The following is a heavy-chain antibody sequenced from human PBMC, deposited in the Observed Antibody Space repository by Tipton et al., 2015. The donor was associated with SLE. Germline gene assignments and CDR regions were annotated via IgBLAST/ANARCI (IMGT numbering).Heavy chain of an antibody. CDR1: GGSFSSDTYL. V-gene: IGHV4-39*07. J-gene: IGHJ4*02. CDR2: IYYTGST. CDR3: ARASAGNGYSFDY. D-gene: IGHD4-23*01. Sequence: TLSLTCTVSGGSFSSDTYLWGWIRQPPGKGLEWIGDIYYTGSTYYNPSLKSRVTISVDTSKNQFSLKLSSVTAADTAVYYCARASAGNGYSFDYWGQGTLVTVSS.